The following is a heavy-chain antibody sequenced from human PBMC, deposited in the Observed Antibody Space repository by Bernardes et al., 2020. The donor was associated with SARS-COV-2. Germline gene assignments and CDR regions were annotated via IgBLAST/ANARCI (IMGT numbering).Heavy chain of an antibody. CDR3: ARGQYYDILTGYYRRKNWFDP. V-gene: IGHV4-59*01. D-gene: IGHD3-9*01. CDR1: GGSISSYY. Sequence: SETLSLTCTVSGGSISSYYWSWIRQPPGKGLEWIGYIYYSGSTNYNPSLKSRVTISVDTSKNQFSLKLSSVTAADTAVYYCARGQYYDILTGYYRRKNWFDPWGQGTLVTVSS. CDR2: IYYSGST. J-gene: IGHJ5*02.